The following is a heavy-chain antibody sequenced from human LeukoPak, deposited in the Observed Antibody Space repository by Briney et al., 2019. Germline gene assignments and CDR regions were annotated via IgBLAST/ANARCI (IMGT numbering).Heavy chain of an antibody. V-gene: IGHV3-48*01. CDR3: ARRGPRYCTNGVCPNDAFDI. D-gene: IGHD2-8*01. CDR1: GFTFSSYS. J-gene: IGHJ3*02. Sequence: GGSLRLSCAASGFTFSSYSMNWVRQAPGEGLEWVSYISSSSSTIYYADSVKGRFTISRDNAKNSLYLQMNSLRAEDTAVYYCARRGPRYCTNGVCPNDAFDIWGQGTMVTVSS. CDR2: ISSSSSTI.